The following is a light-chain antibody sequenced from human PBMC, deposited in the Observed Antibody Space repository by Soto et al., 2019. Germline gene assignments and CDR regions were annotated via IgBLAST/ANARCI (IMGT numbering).Light chain of an antibody. CDR3: MQALQTPWT. V-gene: IGKV2-28*01. CDR1: QSLLHSNGYTY. J-gene: IGKJ1*01. Sequence: IVRTQSPLSLHATPREPASISFMAYQSLLHSNGYTYLDWYLQKPGQSPQLLIYLGSNRASGVPARFSGSGSGTDFTLKISRVEAEDVGVYYCMQALQTPWTFGQGSNVDI. CDR2: LGS.